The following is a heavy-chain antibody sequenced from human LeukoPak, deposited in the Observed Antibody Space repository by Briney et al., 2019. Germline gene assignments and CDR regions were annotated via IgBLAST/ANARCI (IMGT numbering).Heavy chain of an antibody. V-gene: IGHV3-20*04. J-gene: IGHJ2*01. CDR2: INRNGGST. D-gene: IGHD2-8*01. CDR1: GFTLDDHG. Sequence: PGGSLRLSCAASGFTLDDHGMSWVRQAPGEGLEWVAGINRNGGSTGYADSVKGRFSISRDDAESSVYLQMNSLTAEDTAFYYCARAANGYLYWYLDLWGRGTLVTVSS. CDR3: ARAANGYLYWYLDL.